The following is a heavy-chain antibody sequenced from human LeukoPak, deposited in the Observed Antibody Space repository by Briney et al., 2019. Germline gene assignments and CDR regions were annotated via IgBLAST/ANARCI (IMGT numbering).Heavy chain of an antibody. CDR3: ARDLGFSTFDN. Sequence: GGSLRLSCAASGFTFSFYLMSWVRQAPGKGLEWVANMNRDGSEINYVDSVRGRFTISRDNAKNSLYLQMNSLRAEDTAVYFCARDLGFSTFDNWGQGTLVTVSS. CDR2: MNRDGSEI. D-gene: IGHD2/OR15-2a*01. V-gene: IGHV3-7*01. CDR1: GFTFSFYL. J-gene: IGHJ4*02.